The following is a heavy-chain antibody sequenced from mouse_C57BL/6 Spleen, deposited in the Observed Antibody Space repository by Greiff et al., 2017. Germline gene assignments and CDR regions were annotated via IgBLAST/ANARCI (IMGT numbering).Heavy chain of an antibody. D-gene: IGHD3-2*02. J-gene: IGHJ4*01. CDR3: TLDSSGFYAMDY. CDR2: IRNKANNHAT. CDR1: GFTFSDAW. V-gene: IGHV6-6*01. Sequence: EVQLVESGGGLVQPGGSMKLSCAASGFTFSDAWMDWVRQSPEKGLEWVAEIRNKANNHATYYAESVKGRFTISRDDSKSSVYLQMNSLRAEDTGIYYCTLDSSGFYAMDYWGQGTSVTVSS.